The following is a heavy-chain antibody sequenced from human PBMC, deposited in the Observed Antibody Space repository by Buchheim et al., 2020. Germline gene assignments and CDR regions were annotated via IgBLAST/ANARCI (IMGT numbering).Heavy chain of an antibody. V-gene: IGHV4-61*01. Sequence: QVQLQESGPGLVKPSETLSLTCTVSGGSVSSGSYYWSWIRQPPGKGLEWIGYIYYSGSTNYNPSLKSRVPISVDTSKNQFSLKLSSVTAADTAVYYCARDLENCSSTSCYGYWGQGTL. CDR2: IYYSGST. CDR1: GGSVSSGSYY. CDR3: ARDLENCSSTSCYGY. D-gene: IGHD2-2*01. J-gene: IGHJ4*02.